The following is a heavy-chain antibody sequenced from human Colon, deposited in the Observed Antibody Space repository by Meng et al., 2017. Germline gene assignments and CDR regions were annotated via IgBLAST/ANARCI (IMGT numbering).Heavy chain of an antibody. CDR2: IYYSGTT. D-gene: IGHD2-21*01. J-gene: IGHJ4*02. Sequence: QVQLQESGPGLVKPSQTLSLTCTVSGGSLSSGNYYWSWIRQPPGKGLEWIGYIYYSGTTYYSPSLKSRVTISVDTSKNQFSLKLSSVTAADTAVYYCARRDAVIKGVDCWGQGTLVTVSS. CDR1: GGSLSSGNYY. V-gene: IGHV4-30-4*01. CDR3: ARRDAVIKGVDC.